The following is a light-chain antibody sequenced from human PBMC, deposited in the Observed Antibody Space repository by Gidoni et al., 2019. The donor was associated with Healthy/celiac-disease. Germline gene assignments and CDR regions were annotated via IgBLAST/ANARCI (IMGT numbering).Light chain of an antibody. CDR3: QQRSNWPPPLT. CDR2: DAS. Sequence: DTVLTLSPATLSLSPGERATLSCRASQSVSSYLAWYQQKPGQAPRLLIYDASNRATGIPARFSGSGSGTDFTLTISSLEPEDFAVYYCQQRSNWPPPLTFXPXTKVDI. CDR1: QSVSSY. J-gene: IGKJ3*01. V-gene: IGKV3-11*01.